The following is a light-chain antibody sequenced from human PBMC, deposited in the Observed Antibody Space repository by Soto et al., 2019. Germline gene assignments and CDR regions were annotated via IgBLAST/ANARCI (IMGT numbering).Light chain of an antibody. J-gene: IGKJ1*01. Sequence: DIQMTQSPSSLSASVGDRVTITCRASQGISSYLAWYQQKPGKVPKLLIYAASTLQSGVQSRFSGSGSGTDFTLTISSLQPEDVATYYCQKYNSAPQTFGQGTKVDIK. V-gene: IGKV1-27*01. CDR1: QGISSY. CDR2: AAS. CDR3: QKYNSAPQT.